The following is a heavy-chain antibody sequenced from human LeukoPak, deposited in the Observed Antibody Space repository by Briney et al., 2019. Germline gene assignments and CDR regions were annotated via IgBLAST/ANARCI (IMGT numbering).Heavy chain of an antibody. CDR3: AKGINWGTGRGLFDY. Sequence: GGSLRLSCAASGFTFSSYGMHWVRQAPGKGLEWVAFIRYDGNSEFYVDSVKGRFTISRDNSKNTLYLQMNSLRAEDTAVYYCAKGINWGTGRGLFDYWGQGILVTVSS. D-gene: IGHD7-27*01. V-gene: IGHV3-30*02. CDR2: IRYDGNSE. CDR1: GFTFSSYG. J-gene: IGHJ4*02.